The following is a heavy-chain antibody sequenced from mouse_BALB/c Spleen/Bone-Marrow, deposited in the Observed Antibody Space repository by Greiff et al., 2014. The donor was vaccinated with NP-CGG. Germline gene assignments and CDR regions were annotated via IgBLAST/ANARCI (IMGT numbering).Heavy chain of an antibody. CDR3: ARGGDYHYFDY. CDR1: GYTFTTYD. J-gene: IGHJ2*01. D-gene: IGHD2-4*01. Sequence: SGPELVKPGALVKISCKASGYTFTTYDINWVKQRPGQGLEWIGWISPGVGNTNYNEKFKGKATLTADKSSSTAYMQLSSLTSENSAVYFCARGGDYHYFDYWGQGTTLTVSS. CDR2: ISPGVGNT. V-gene: IGHV1S56*01.